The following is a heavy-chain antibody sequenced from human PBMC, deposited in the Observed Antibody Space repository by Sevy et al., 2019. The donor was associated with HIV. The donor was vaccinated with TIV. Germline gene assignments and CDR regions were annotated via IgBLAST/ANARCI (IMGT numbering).Heavy chain of an antibody. CDR2: IWYDGSNK. Sequence: GGSLRLSCAASGFTFSSYGMHWVRQAPGKGLEWVAVIWYDGSNKYYADSVKGRFTISRDNSKNTLYLQMNSLRAEDTAVYYCAKDLLGSRDSAAAGTSAAFDIWGQGTMVTVSS. CDR1: GFTFSSYG. V-gene: IGHV3-33*06. J-gene: IGHJ3*02. D-gene: IGHD6-13*01. CDR3: AKDLLGSRDSAAAGTSAAFDI.